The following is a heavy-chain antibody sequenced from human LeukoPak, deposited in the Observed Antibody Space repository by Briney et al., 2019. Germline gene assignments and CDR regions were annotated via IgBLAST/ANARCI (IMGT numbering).Heavy chain of an antibody. CDR3: ARGRGGGFASSSFDY. CDR2: IYHSGST. D-gene: IGHD3-16*01. Sequence: SETLSLTCAVSGGSISRSSYHWGWIRQPPGKGLEWIGSIYHSGSTYYNPSLKSRVTISADTSKNQFSLKLTSVTATDTAVYYCARGRGGGFASSSFDYWGQGTLVTVSS. CDR1: GGSISRSSYH. J-gene: IGHJ4*02. V-gene: IGHV4-39*07.